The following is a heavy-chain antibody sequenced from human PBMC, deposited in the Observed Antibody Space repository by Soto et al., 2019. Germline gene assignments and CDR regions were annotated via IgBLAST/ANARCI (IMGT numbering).Heavy chain of an antibody. J-gene: IGHJ4*02. CDR1: GGSFGCYY. CDR2: INHSGRT. Sequence: SQTRSLTWALDGGSFGCYYWRWVRQPPGEGLEWIGEINHSGRTNYNRSLKSRVTISGDTSKDQFSWKPSSVTAADTAVYYCARXPMPAHYYYDSSGYCDYWGQGTLVTVSS. CDR3: ARXPMPAHYYYDSSGYCDY. V-gene: IGHV4-34*01. D-gene: IGHD3-22*01.